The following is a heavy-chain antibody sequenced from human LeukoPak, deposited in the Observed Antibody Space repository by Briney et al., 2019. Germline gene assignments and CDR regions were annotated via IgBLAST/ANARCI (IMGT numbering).Heavy chain of an antibody. CDR2: IWYDGQTK. D-gene: IGHD6-19*01. V-gene: IGHV3-33*01. Sequence: GGSLRLSCEASGFIFSNYVMHWVRQAPGKGLEWLALIWYDGQTKFYADSVKGRFTISRHNSGNTLFLHMTSLRVEATAVYYCAREWGRIAVAGGPGYWGQGALVTVSS. J-gene: IGHJ4*02. CDR1: GFIFSNYV. CDR3: AREWGRIAVAGGPGY.